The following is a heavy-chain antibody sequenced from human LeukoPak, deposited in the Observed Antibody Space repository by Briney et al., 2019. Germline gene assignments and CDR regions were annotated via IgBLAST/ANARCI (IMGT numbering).Heavy chain of an antibody. CDR3: ARGGLTIFYHEQFDY. Sequence: PETLSLTCAVYGGSFSGYYWSWIRQPPGKGLEWIGEINHSGSTNYNPSLKSRVTISVDTSKNQFSLKLSSVTAADTAVYYCARGGLTIFYHEQFDYWGQGTLVTVSS. CDR2: INHSGST. CDR1: GGSFSGYY. J-gene: IGHJ4*02. D-gene: IGHD3-3*01. V-gene: IGHV4-34*01.